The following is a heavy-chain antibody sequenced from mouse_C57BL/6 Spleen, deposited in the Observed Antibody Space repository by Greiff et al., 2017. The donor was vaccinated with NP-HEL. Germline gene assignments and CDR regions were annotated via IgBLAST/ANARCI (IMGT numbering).Heavy chain of an antibody. Sequence: DVMLVESGGGLVKPGGSLKLSCAASGFTFSSYTMSWVRQTPEKRLEWVATISGGGGNTYYPDSVQGRFTISRDNAKNTLYLQMSSLRSEDTALYYCARQGDYYGSFYYFDYWGQGTTLTVSS. J-gene: IGHJ2*01. CDR1: GFTFSSYT. CDR2: ISGGGGNT. V-gene: IGHV5-9*01. CDR3: ARQGDYYGSFYYFDY. D-gene: IGHD1-1*01.